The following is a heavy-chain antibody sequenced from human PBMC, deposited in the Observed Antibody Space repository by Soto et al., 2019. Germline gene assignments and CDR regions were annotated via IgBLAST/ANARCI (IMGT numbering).Heavy chain of an antibody. V-gene: IGHV4-4*07. CDR3: VRDGTKTLRDWFDP. Sequence: LETLSLTCTVSGASISGFYWSWIRKSAGKGLEWIGRIYATGTTDYNPSLKSRVMVSVDTSKKQFSLKLRSVTAADTAVYYCVRDGTKTLRDWFDPWGQGISVTVSS. CDR2: IYATGTT. J-gene: IGHJ5*02. D-gene: IGHD1-1*01. CDR1: GASISGFY.